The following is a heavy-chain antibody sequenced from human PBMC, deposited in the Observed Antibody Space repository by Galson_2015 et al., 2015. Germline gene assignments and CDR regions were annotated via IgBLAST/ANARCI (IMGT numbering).Heavy chain of an antibody. J-gene: IGHJ4*02. D-gene: IGHD5-18*01. CDR3: ATDGYSYGPGC. V-gene: IGHV3-23*01. CDR1: GFTFSSYA. Sequence: SLRLSCAASGFTFSSYAMSWVRQAPGKGLEWVSAVSGSGGSTYYADSVKGRFTISRDNSKNTLYLQMNSLRAEDTAVYYCATDGYSYGPGCWGQGTLVTVSS. CDR2: VSGSGGST.